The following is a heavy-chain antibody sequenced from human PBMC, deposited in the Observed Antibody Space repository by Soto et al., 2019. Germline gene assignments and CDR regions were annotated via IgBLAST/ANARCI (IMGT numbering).Heavy chain of an antibody. CDR2: IYHSGNT. CDR1: GFSISSGYY. J-gene: IGHJ4*02. Sequence: SETLSLTCAVSGFSISSGYYWGWIRQPPGKGLEWIGNIYHSGNTYYNPSLKSRVTLSVDTSKNQFSLRLRSVTAADTAVYYCARARYDSSGYYYFDYWGQGTLVTVSS. CDR3: ARARYDSSGYYYFDY. V-gene: IGHV4-38-2*01. D-gene: IGHD3-22*01.